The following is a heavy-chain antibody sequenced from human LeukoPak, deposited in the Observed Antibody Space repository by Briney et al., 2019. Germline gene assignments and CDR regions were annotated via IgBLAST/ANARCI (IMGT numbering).Heavy chain of an antibody. D-gene: IGHD5-24*01. CDR3: ARGEMATNYDY. V-gene: IGHV4-59*12. Sequence: SETLSLTCTVSGGSISSYYWSWIRQPPGKGLEWIGYIYYSGSTNYNPSLKSRVTISVDTSKNQFSLKLSSVTAADTAVYYCARGEMATNYDYWGQGTLVTVSS. CDR1: GGSISSYY. CDR2: IYYSGST. J-gene: IGHJ4*02.